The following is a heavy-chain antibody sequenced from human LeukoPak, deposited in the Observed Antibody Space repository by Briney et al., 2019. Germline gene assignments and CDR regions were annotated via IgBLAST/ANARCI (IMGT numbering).Heavy chain of an antibody. V-gene: IGHV1-2*06. D-gene: IGHD5-18*01. J-gene: IGHJ4*02. CDR3: ARERGYSYGILDY. Sequence: ASVKVSCKASGYTFTGYYMHWVRQAPGQGLEWMGRINPNSGGTNYAQKFQGRVTMTRDTSIGTAYMELSRLRSDDTAVYYCARERGYSYGILDYWGQGTLVTVSS. CDR2: INPNSGGT. CDR1: GYTFTGYY.